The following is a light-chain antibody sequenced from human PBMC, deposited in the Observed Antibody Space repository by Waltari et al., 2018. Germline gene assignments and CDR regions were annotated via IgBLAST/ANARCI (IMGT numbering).Light chain of an antibody. J-gene: IGKJ1*01. CDR3: QQYHNWPPWT. V-gene: IGKV3D-15*01. Sequence: EIVMTQSPATLSVYPGEGVTLSCRASQSVSTKLDWYQLTPGQAPRPLIYDASSRATGIPARFSGRGSETEFTLTISSLQSEDFALYYCQQYHNWPPWTFGQGTKVEIK. CDR2: DAS. CDR1: QSVSTK.